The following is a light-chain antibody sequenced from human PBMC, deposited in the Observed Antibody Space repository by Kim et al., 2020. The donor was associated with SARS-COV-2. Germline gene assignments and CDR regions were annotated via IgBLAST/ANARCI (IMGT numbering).Light chain of an antibody. V-gene: IGLV1-47*01. CDR3: AASEDSLSGVV. Sequence: GQTVTISCSGGSTTIRNNYVVGCQQLAGAAPTLLIYRSNQRPSGVPDRFSGSKSGASASLAISGLRSEDEADYYCAASEDSLSGVVFGGGTQLTVL. J-gene: IGLJ2*01. CDR1: STTIRNNY. CDR2: RSN.